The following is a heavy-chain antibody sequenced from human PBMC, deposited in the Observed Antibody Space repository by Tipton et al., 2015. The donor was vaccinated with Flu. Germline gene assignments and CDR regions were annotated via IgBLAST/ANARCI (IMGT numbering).Heavy chain of an antibody. CDR3: ARVGPDSSGLD. J-gene: IGHJ4*02. Sequence: QLVQSGAEVRKPGASVKVSCKASGYSFTDYYIHWVRQAPGQGLEWMGRINPDSGATDYLQSFQGRVTMTRDTSISTAYMEVSGLKSDDTAVYYCARVGPDSSGLDWGQGTRVTVSS. D-gene: IGHD3-22*01. CDR1: GYSFTDYY. CDR2: INPDSGAT. V-gene: IGHV1-2*06.